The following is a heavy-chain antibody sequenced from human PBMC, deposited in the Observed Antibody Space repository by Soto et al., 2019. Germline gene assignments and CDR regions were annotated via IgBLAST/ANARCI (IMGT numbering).Heavy chain of an antibody. CDR2: ISGSGGST. J-gene: IGHJ5*02. CDR3: GGAYDFGSGPTNWFDP. Sequence: EVQLLESGGGLVQPGGSLRLSCAASGFTFSSYAMSWVRQAPGKGLEWVSAISGSGGSTYYADSVKGRFTISRDNSKNTLYLQMNSLRAEDTAVYYCGGAYDFGSGPTNWFDPWGQGTLVTVSS. V-gene: IGHV3-23*01. CDR1: GFTFSSYA. D-gene: IGHD3-3*01.